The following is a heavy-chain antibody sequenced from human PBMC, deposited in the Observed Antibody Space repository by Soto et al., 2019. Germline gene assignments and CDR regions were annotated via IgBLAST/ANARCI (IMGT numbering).Heavy chain of an antibody. CDR1: GYSFTSHW. CDR3: ARQDYGNYRGGMDV. D-gene: IGHD3-3*01. V-gene: IGHV5-51*01. J-gene: IGHJ6*02. Sequence: GESLKISCKGYGYSFTSHWIAWVRQMPGKGLEWMGIIYPSDSDIRYRPSFQGQVTISVDKSISTAYLQWSSLKASDTATYYCARQDYGNYRGGMDVWGQGTTVTVSS. CDR2: IYPSDSDI.